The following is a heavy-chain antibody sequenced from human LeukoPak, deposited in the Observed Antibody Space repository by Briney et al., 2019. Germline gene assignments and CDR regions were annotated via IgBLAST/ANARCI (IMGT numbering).Heavy chain of an antibody. CDR3: ARVGGSGSYLRDAFDI. J-gene: IGHJ3*02. Sequence: SETLSLTCTVSGGSISSYYWSWIRQPPGKGLEWIGYIYYSGSTNYNPSLKSRVTMSVDTSKNQFSLKLSSVTAADTAVYYCARVGGSGSYLRDAFDIWGQGTMVTVSS. CDR2: IYYSGST. V-gene: IGHV4-59*12. D-gene: IGHD1-26*01. CDR1: GGSISSYY.